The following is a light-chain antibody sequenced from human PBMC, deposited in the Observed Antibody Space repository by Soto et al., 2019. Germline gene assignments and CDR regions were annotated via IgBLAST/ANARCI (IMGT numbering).Light chain of an antibody. Sequence: EIVLTQSPATLSSFPGDRVTLSCRASQYINTRLAWYQHRPGQSPRLLIYQTSLRATGIPARFSGSGSGTDFTLTISSVEPEDFAIYYCQQRSNWPPSITFGQGTRLEIK. CDR1: QYINTR. CDR3: QQRSNWPPSIT. CDR2: QTS. V-gene: IGKV3-11*01. J-gene: IGKJ5*01.